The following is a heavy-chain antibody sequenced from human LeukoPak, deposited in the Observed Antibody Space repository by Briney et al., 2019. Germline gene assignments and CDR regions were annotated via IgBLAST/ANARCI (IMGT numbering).Heavy chain of an antibody. V-gene: IGHV4-39*07. Sequence: SETLSLTCTVSGGSISSSSYYWGWIRQPPGKGLEWIGSIYYSGSTYYNPSLKSRVTISVDTSKNQFSLKLSSVTAADTAVYYCAREGELVDPDYWGQGTLVTVSS. CDR3: AREGELVDPDY. CDR1: GGSISSSSYY. CDR2: IYYSGST. J-gene: IGHJ4*02. D-gene: IGHD6-6*01.